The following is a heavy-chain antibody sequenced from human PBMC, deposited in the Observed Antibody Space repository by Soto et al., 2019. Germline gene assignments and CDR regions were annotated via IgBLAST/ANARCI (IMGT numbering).Heavy chain of an antibody. Sequence: GGSLRLSCAASGFTFSSYSMNWVRQAPGKGLEWVSSISSSSSYIYYADSVKGRFTISRDNAKNSLYLQMNSLRAEDTAVYYCARDAFPIAAAGTFDYWGQGTLVTVSS. V-gene: IGHV3-21*01. CDR3: ARDAFPIAAAGTFDY. J-gene: IGHJ4*02. D-gene: IGHD6-13*01. CDR2: ISSSSSYI. CDR1: GFTFSSYS.